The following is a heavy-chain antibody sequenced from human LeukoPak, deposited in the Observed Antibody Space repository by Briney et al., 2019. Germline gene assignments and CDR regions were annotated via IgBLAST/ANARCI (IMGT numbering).Heavy chain of an antibody. CDR3: VTFYETY. D-gene: IGHD2/OR15-2a*01. CDR2: INSDGSWT. CDR1: GTYW. V-gene: IGHV3-74*01. Sequence: GGSLRLSCAASGTYWMRWVRQAPGKGLVWVSHINSDGSWTGYADSVKGRFTISKDNAKNTVSLQMNNLRAEDTAVYYCVTFYETYWGRGTLVTVSS. J-gene: IGHJ4*02.